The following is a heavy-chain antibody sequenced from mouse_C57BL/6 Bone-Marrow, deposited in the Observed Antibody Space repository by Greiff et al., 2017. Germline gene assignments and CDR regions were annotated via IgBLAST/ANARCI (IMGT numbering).Heavy chain of an antibody. V-gene: IGHV5-6*01. CDR1: GFTFSSYG. CDR2: ISSGGSYT. D-gene: IGHD4-1*01. J-gene: IGHJ3*01. Sequence: EVTLVESGGDLVKPGGSLKLSCAASGFTFSSYGMSWVRQTPDKRLEWVATISSGGSYTYYPDSVKGRFTISRDNAKNTLYLQMSSLKSEDTAMYYCARHVDWDSFAYWGQGTLVTVSA. CDR3: ARHVDWDSFAY.